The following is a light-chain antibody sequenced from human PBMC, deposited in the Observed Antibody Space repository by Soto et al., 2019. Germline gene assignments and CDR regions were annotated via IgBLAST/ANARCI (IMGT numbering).Light chain of an antibody. J-gene: IGKJ4*01. CDR3: LLDFAYPLT. Sequence: AIQMTQSPSSLSASVGDRVTITCRASQGVSNDVGWYQQKPGKAPRLLIYAASTLQSGVPSRFSGSQSATDFTLTISSLQPEDFATYYCLLDFAYPLTFGGGTKVEIK. CDR1: QGVSND. CDR2: AAS. V-gene: IGKV1-6*01.